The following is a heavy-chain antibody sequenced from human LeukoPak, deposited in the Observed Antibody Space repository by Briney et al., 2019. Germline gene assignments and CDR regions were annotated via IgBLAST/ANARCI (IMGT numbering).Heavy chain of an antibody. CDR2: ISGSGGST. V-gene: IGHV3-23*01. CDR3: AKDENEGYYYDSSGSLFDY. J-gene: IGHJ4*02. D-gene: IGHD3-22*01. CDR1: GGSISYYY. Sequence: ETLSLTCTVSGGSISYYYWNWIRQPAGKGLEWVSAISGSGGSTYYADSVKGRFTISRDNSKNTLYLQMNSLRAEDTAVYYCAKDENEGYYYDSSGSLFDYWGQGTLVTVSS.